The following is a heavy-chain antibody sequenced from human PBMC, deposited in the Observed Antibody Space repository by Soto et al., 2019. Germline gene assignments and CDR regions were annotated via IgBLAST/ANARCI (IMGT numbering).Heavy chain of an antibody. CDR3: AIAPRGQRGVGAHYYGMDV. CDR2: IHPNSGGT. J-gene: IGHJ6*02. CDR1: GYTFTRYS. D-gene: IGHD6-25*01. V-gene: IGHV1-2*02. Sequence: GCLVEVSCKASGYTFTRYSMHWVRQAPGQGPEWMGWIHPNSGGTNYSQKFQGRVPMTRDTSISTAYMELSRLRSDDTAVYYCAIAPRGQRGVGAHYYGMDVWGQGTTVTVSS.